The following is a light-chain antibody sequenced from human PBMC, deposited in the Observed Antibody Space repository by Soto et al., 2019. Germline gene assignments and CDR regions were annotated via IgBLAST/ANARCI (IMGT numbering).Light chain of an antibody. CDR1: SSNIGAGYD. V-gene: IGLV1-40*01. CDR2: GNN. Sequence: QSVLTQPPSVSGAPGQSVTISCTGSSSNIGAGYDVHWYQQVSGTAHKLLIYGNNNRPSGVPDRFTGSKAGTSPYLAITGLQAEDEADYYCQSYDNSLSGYVFGTGTKVTVL. J-gene: IGLJ1*01. CDR3: QSYDNSLSGYV.